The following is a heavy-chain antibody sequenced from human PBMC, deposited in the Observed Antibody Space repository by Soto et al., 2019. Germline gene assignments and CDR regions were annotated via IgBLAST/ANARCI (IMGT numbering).Heavy chain of an antibody. Sequence: EVQLVESGGGLIQPGGSLRLSCAASGFNVSSTHMSWVRQAQGKGLEWVSLLYSGGRTYYADSVKGRFTISRDNSKNTLYLQMNSLRAEDTAVYYCAIRRGYSGYDSAFDVWGQGTMVTVSS. V-gene: IGHV3-53*01. CDR1: GFNVSSTH. D-gene: IGHD5-12*01. J-gene: IGHJ3*01. CDR2: LYSGGRT. CDR3: AIRRGYSGYDSAFDV.